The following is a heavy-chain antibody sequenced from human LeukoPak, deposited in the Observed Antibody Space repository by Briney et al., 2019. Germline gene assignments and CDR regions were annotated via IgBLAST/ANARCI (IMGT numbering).Heavy chain of an antibody. CDR2: IYYSGST. Sequence: PSETLSLTCTVSGGSVNSTSYYWSWIRQPPGKGLEWIGYIYYSGSTNYNPSLKSRVTISVDTSKNQFSLKLSSVTAADTAVYYCARSGYWYFDLWGRGTLVTVSS. V-gene: IGHV4-61*01. CDR1: GGSVNSTSYY. CDR3: ARSGYWYFDL. J-gene: IGHJ2*01.